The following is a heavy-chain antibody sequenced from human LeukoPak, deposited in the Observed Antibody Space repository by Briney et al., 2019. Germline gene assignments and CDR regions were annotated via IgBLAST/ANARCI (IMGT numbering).Heavy chain of an antibody. J-gene: IGHJ4*02. V-gene: IGHV3-23*01. Sequence: TGGSLRLSCAASGFTFSSYAMSWVRQAPGKGLEWVSAISGSGGSTYYADSVKGRFTISRDNSKNTLCLQMNSLRAEDTAVYYCARVLLWFGELYFGGDYWGQGTLVTVSS. CDR2: ISGSGGST. CDR1: GFTFSSYA. CDR3: ARVLLWFGELYFGGDY. D-gene: IGHD3-10*01.